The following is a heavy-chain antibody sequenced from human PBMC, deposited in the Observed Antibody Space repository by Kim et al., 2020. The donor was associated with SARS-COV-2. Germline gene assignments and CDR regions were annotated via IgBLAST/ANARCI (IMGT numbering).Heavy chain of an antibody. Sequence: GGSLRLSCAASGFTFSSYAMSWVRQAPGKGLEWVSAISGSGGSTYYADSVKGRFTISRDNSKNTLYLQMNSLRAEDTAVYYCAKDRFRTHLYGSGSYYDYWGQGTLVTVSS. CDR2: ISGSGGST. CDR3: AKDRFRTHLYGSGSYYDY. CDR1: GFTFSSYA. D-gene: IGHD3-10*01. J-gene: IGHJ4*02. V-gene: IGHV3-23*01.